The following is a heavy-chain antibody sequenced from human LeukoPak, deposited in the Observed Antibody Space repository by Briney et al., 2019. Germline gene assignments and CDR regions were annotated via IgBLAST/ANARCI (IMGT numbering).Heavy chain of an antibody. V-gene: IGHV4-59*08. D-gene: IGHD5-24*01. Sequence: SETLSLTCTVSGGSISSYYWSWIRQPPGKGLEWIGYIYYSGSTNYNPSLKSRVTISVDTSKNQFSLKLSSVTAADTAVHYCARGRRDGYLVYWGQGTLVTVSS. CDR3: ARGRRDGYLVY. J-gene: IGHJ4*02. CDR2: IYYSGST. CDR1: GGSISSYY.